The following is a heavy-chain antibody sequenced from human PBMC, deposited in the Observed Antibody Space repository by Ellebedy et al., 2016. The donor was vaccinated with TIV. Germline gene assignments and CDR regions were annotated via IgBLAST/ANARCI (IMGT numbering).Heavy chain of an antibody. CDR2: IWYDGSNK. CDR3: AREFDDYFFDY. J-gene: IGHJ4*02. V-gene: IGHV3-33*01. CDR1: GFTFNTYG. Sequence: GESLKISCAASGFTFNTYGMHWVRQAPGKGLEWVAVIWYDGSNKYYGDSVKGRFTISRDNSKNTLYLQMNSLRPEDTAVYYCAREFDDYFFDYWGQGTLVTVSS. D-gene: IGHD2-21*02.